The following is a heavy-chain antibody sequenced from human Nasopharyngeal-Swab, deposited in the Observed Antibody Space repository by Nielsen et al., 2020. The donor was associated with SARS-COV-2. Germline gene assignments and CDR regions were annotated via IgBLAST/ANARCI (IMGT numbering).Heavy chain of an antibody. CDR2: IKSKTDGGTT. J-gene: IGHJ4*02. V-gene: IGHV3-15*01. CDR3: TARSYYFDY. Sequence: GESLKISCAASGFTFSNAWTSWVRQAPGKGLEWVGRIKSKTDGGTTDYAAPVKGRFTISRDDSKNTLYLQMNSLKTEDTAVYYCTARSYYFDYWGQGTLVTVSS. D-gene: IGHD6-19*01. CDR1: GFTFSNAW.